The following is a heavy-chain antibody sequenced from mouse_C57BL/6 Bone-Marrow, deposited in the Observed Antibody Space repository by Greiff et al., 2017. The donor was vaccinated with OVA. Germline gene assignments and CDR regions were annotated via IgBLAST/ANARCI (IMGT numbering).Heavy chain of an antibody. CDR1: GYTFTSYT. D-gene: IGHD2-1*01. CDR3: AREDGIWFAY. CDR2: INPSSGYT. V-gene: IGHV1-4*01. Sequence: VQLQQSGAELARPGASVKMSCKASGYTFTSYTMHWVNQRPGQGLEWIGYINPSSGYTTYNQKFKDKATLTADKSSITAYMQLSSLTSDDSAVYYCAREDGIWFAYWGQGTLVTVSA. J-gene: IGHJ3*01.